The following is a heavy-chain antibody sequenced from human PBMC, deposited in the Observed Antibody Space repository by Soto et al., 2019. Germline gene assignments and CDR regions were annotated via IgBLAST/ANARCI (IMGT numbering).Heavy chain of an antibody. V-gene: IGHV4-31*03. D-gene: IGHD5-12*01. J-gene: IGHJ4*02. CDR1: GGSLSSGGYY. Sequence: QVQLQESGPGLVKPSQTLSLSCTVSGGSLSSGGYYWSWIRQHPGKGLEWIGFIYYSGCTYYNPSLKSRVTISVDTSQNQFSLKLSSVTAADTAVYYCARDTQRGYSGYFDSWGQGTLVTVSS. CDR2: IYYSGCT. CDR3: ARDTQRGYSGYFDS.